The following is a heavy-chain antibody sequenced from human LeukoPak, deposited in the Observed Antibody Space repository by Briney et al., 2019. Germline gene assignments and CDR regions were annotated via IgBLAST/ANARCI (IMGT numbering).Heavy chain of an antibody. J-gene: IGHJ4*02. CDR1: GFTVSNYY. V-gene: IGHV3-74*01. Sequence: GGSLRLSCAVSGFTVSNYYMSWVRQAPGKGLVWVSRINSDGSSTSYADSVKGRFTISRDNSKNTLYLQMNSLRAEDTAVYYCARVQVVAGCYFDYWGQGTLVTVSS. CDR2: INSDGSST. CDR3: ARVQVVAGCYFDY. D-gene: IGHD2-15*01.